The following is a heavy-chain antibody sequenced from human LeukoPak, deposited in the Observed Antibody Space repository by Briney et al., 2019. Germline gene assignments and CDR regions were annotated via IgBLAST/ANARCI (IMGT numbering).Heavy chain of an antibody. V-gene: IGHV5-51*01. Sequence: GASLEISCQRSGSRFTSYWFGWARQLPGKGLEWMGIIYPGDSDTRYSPSCQGQVTISAEKSISTAYLQWSSLKASDTAMYYCAIRDGGSLEYYFDYWGQGTLVTVSS. CDR3: AIRDGGSLEYYFDY. D-gene: IGHD3-16*01. CDR1: GSRFTSYW. J-gene: IGHJ4*02. CDR2: IYPGDSDT.